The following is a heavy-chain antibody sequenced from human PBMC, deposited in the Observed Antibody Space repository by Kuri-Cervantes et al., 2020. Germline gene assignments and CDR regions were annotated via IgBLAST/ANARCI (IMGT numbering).Heavy chain of an antibody. CDR3: AREGGFEYSSSSRYFDY. V-gene: IGHV1-69*06. CDR2: IIPIFGTA. D-gene: IGHD6-6*01. J-gene: IGHJ4*02. CDR1: GGTFSSYA. Sequence: SVKVSCKASGGTFSSYAISWVRQAPGQGLEWMGGIIPIFGTANYAQKFQGRVTITADKSTSTAYMELSSLRSEDTAVYYCAREGGFEYSSSSRYFDYWGQGTLVTDSS.